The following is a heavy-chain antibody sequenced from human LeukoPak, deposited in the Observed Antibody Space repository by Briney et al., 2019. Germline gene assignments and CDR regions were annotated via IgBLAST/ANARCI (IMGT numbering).Heavy chain of an antibody. Sequence: GASVKVSCKASGGTFSSYAISWVRQAPGQGLEWMGRIIPIFGTANYAQKFQGRVTITTDESTSTAYMELSSLRSEDTAVYYCARDGMGATIPRAEYFQHWGQGTLVTVSS. V-gene: IGHV1-69*05. CDR2: IIPIFGTA. D-gene: IGHD1-26*01. CDR1: GGTFSSYA. J-gene: IGHJ1*01. CDR3: ARDGMGATIPRAEYFQH.